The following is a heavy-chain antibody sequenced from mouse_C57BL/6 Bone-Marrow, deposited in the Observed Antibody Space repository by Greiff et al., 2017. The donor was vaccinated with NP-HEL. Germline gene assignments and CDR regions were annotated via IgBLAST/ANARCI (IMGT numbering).Heavy chain of an antibody. CDR3: ARVDGYLWYFDV. CDR1: GYTFTSYW. CDR2: IYPGSGST. J-gene: IGHJ1*03. V-gene: IGHV1-55*01. D-gene: IGHD2-3*01. Sequence: QVQLKESGAELVKPGASVKMSCKASGYTFTSYWITWVKQRPGQGLEWIGDIYPGSGSTNYNEKFKSKATLTVDTSSSTAYMQLSSLTAEDSAVYYCARVDGYLWYFDVWGTGTTVTVSS.